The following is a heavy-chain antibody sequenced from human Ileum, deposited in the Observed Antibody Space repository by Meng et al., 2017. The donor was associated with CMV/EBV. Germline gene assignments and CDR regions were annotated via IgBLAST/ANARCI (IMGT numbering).Heavy chain of an antibody. CDR1: GFTFSSYW. CDR2: ISGDGSGI. Sequence: CAASGFTFSSYWMHWVRQARGKGLVWLSRISGDGSGINYADSVEGRLTISRDNAKNTLYLQINSHSADDTAVYYCARGSTGYGNFDYWGQGTLVTVSS. CDR3: ARGSTGYGNFDY. D-gene: IGHD5-12*01. V-gene: IGHV3-74*01. J-gene: IGHJ4*02.